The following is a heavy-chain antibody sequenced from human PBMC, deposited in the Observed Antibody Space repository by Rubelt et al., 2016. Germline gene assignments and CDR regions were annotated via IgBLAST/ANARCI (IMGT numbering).Heavy chain of an antibody. J-gene: IGHJ4*02. CDR1: GFTFSSYA. V-gene: IGHV3-23*01. Sequence: EVQLWESGGGLVQPGGSLRLSCAASGFTFSSYAMSWVRQAPGKGLEWVSAISGSGGSTYYADSVKGRFTISRDNSNNTLYLQMNSLRAEDTAVYYGATDLRDGQNGGYWGQGTLVTVSS. CDR2: ISGSGGST. D-gene: IGHD5-24*01. CDR3: ATDLRDGQNGGY.